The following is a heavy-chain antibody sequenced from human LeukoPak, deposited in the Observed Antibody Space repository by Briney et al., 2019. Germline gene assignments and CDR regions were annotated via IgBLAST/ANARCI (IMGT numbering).Heavy chain of an antibody. CDR1: GYPISSGYY. CDR3: ARDDPFGELSAYGMDV. D-gene: IGHD3-10*01. V-gene: IGHV4-38-2*02. J-gene: IGHJ6*04. Sequence: SETLSLTCAVSGYPISSGYYWGWIRQPPGKGLEWIGSIYHSGSTYYNPSLKSRVTISVDTSKNQFSLKLSSVTAADTAVYYCARDDPFGELSAYGMDVWGKGTTVTVSS. CDR2: IYHSGST.